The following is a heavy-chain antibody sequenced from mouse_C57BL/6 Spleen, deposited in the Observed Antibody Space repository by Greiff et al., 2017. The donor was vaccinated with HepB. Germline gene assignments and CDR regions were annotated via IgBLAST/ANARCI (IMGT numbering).Heavy chain of an antibody. CDR2: IDPSDSET. CDR3: ARSRTAQAFDY. V-gene: IGHV1-52*01. CDR1: GYTFTSYW. Sequence: QVQLQQPGAELVRPGSSVKLSCKASGYTFTSYWMHWVKQRPIQGLEWIGNIDPSDSETHYNQKFKDQATLTVDKSSSTAYMQLSSLTAEDSAVYYCARSRTAQAFDYWGQGTTLTVSS. D-gene: IGHD3-2*02. J-gene: IGHJ2*01.